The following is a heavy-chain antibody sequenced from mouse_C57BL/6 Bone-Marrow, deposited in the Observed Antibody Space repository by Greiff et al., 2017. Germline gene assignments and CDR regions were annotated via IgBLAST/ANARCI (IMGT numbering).Heavy chain of an antibody. CDR3: ARDYYGSSYWSYYFDY. V-gene: IGHV1-69*01. D-gene: IGHD1-1*01. CDR1: GYTFTSYW. Sequence: QVQLQQPGAELVMPGASVKLSCKASGYTFTSYWMHWVKQRPGQGLEWIGEIDPSDSYTNYTQKFKGKSTLTVDKSSSTAYMQLSSLTSEDSAVYYCARDYYGSSYWSYYFDYWGQGTTLTVSS. J-gene: IGHJ2*01. CDR2: IDPSDSYT.